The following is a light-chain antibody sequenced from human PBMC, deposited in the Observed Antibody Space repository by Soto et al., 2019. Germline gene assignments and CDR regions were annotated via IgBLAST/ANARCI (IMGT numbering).Light chain of an antibody. J-gene: IGLJ2*01. CDR2: DNS. CDR1: SSNIGKNY. V-gene: IGLV1-51*01. CDR3: GTWDTSLSAVV. Sequence: QSVLTQPPSVSAAPGQKVTISCSGSSSNIGKNYVSWYQQVPGTAPKLLIYDNSKRPSGIPDPFSGSKSGTSGTLGITGLQTGDEADYYCGTWDTSLSAVVFGGGTKLTVL.